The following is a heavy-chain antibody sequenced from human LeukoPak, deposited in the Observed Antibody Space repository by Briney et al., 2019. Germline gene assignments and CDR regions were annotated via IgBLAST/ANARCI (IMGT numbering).Heavy chain of an antibody. CDR3: VRGGTYYLPY. CDR1: GVSITDNW. D-gene: IGHD1-26*01. V-gene: IGHV4-4*02. Sequence: TTSETLSLTCAVSGVSITDNWWSWVRQPPGKGLEWIGEILHTGPTNVNPSLKSRVTISMDKSKNQLSLRLNSVTAADPAIYYCVRGGTYYLPYWGQGILVTVSS. J-gene: IGHJ4*02. CDR2: ILHTGPT.